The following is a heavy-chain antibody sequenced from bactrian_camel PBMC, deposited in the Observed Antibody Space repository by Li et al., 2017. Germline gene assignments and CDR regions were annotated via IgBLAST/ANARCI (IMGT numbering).Heavy chain of an antibody. CDR1: GGTHMSHC. CDR3: VAESEWQPLVDGCSPSHFGV. Sequence: HVQLVESGGGPVQAGGSLKLSCVDSGGTHMSHCMAWFRQAPGKERERVATMFTGDGTTYYADSVKGRFAISQGNAKSTVYLQMNSLKSEDTAVYYCVAESEWQPLVDGCSPSHFGVWGQGTQVTVS. D-gene: IGHD2*01. V-gene: IGHV3S1*01. J-gene: IGHJ6*01. CDR2: MFTGDGTT.